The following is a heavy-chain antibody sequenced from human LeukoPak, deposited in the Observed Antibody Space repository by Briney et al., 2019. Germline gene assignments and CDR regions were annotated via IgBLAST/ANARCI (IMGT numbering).Heavy chain of an antibody. Sequence: GGSLRLSCAASGFTFSSYRMNWVRQAPGKGLEWVSSISSSSSDIYYADSVKGRFTISRDNAKNTLYLQMNSLRAEDTAVYYCASFGSYFKFDYWGQGTLVTVSS. CDR1: GFTFSSYR. V-gene: IGHV3-21*01. D-gene: IGHD1-26*01. CDR3: ASFGSYFKFDY. J-gene: IGHJ4*02. CDR2: ISSSSSDI.